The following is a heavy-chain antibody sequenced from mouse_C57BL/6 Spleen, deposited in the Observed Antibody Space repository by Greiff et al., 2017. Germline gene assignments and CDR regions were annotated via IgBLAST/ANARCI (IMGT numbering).Heavy chain of an antibody. CDR3: ARIYDYDPVSFAY. D-gene: IGHD2-4*01. V-gene: IGHV1-69*01. CDR1: GYPFTSYW. J-gene: IGHJ3*01. CDR2: IDPSDSYT. Sequence: QVQLQQPGAELVMPGASVKLSCKASGYPFTSYWMHWVKQRPGQGLEWIGVIDPSDSYTNYNQKFKGKSTLTVDKSSSTAYMQLSSLTSEDSAVYYCARIYDYDPVSFAYWGQGTLVTVSA.